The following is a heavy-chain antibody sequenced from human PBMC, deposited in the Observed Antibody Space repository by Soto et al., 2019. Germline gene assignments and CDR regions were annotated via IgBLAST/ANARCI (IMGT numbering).Heavy chain of an antibody. D-gene: IGHD2-15*01. J-gene: IGHJ5*02. CDR1: GYTFTNYG. V-gene: IGHV1-18*01. CDR3: ARGGVWCSGGSCADNWFDP. Sequence: QVQLVQSGAEVKKPGASVKVSCKASGYTFTNYGISWVRQAPGQGLEWMGWISAYNGNTKYAQKFQGRVTMTTDTSTSTAYMELRNLRSDATAVYYCARGGVWCSGGSCADNWFDPWGQGSVVTVSA. CDR2: ISAYNGNT.